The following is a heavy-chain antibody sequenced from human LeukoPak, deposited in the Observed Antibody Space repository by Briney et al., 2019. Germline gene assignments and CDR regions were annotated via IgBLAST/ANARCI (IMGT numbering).Heavy chain of an antibody. J-gene: IGHJ4*02. CDR1: GGSISSYY. D-gene: IGHD1-14*01. V-gene: IGHV4-4*07. Sequence: SETLSLTCSVSGGSISSYYWSWIRQPAGKGREWIGRIYTSGSSNYNPSLESRVTMSVDTSKSQISLKLTSVTAADTAVYYCARGQSGDRRYFDYWGQGTLVTVSS. CDR3: ARGQSGDRRYFDY. CDR2: IYTSGSS.